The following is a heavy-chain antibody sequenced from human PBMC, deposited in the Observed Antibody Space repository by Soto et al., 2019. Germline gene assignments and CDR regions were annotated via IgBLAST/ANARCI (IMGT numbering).Heavy chain of an antibody. J-gene: IGHJ4*02. CDR1: GFTFDYYW. CDR3: AREGVRGYSGYDPFDY. V-gene: IGHV3-21*01. CDR2: ISSSSSYI. Sequence: PGGSLRLSCVASGFTFDYYWMHWVRQAPGEGLEWVSSISSSSSYIYYADSVKGRFTISRDNAKNSLYLQMNSLRAEDTAVYYCAREGVRGYSGYDPFDYWGQGTLVTVSS. D-gene: IGHD5-12*01.